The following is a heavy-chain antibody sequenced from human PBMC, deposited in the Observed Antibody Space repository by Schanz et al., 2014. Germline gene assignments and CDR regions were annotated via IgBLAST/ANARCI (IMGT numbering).Heavy chain of an antibody. V-gene: IGHV3-30*04. CDR3: ARDPLPYSSYSYYTMDV. J-gene: IGHJ4*02. CDR1: GFTFRGHA. Sequence: VQLVESGGCLVQPGGSLRLSCAASGFTFRGHAMHWVRQAPGQGLEKVAVTSTDGTKTYYAASVKGRFTISRDNSKSTLFLQMNSLRPDDTAVYYCARDPLPYSSYSYYTMDVWGQGTLVIVSS. CDR2: TSTDGTKT. D-gene: IGHD1-26*01.